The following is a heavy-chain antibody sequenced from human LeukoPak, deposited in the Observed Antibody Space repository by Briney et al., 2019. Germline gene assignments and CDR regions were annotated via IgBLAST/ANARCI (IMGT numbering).Heavy chain of an antibody. J-gene: IGHJ4*02. D-gene: IGHD4-23*01. CDR2: IYSSGST. CDR1: GGSISSYY. Sequence: SETLSLTCTVSGGSISSYYWSWIRQPVGKGLEWIGRIYSSGSTHYNPSLKSRVTMSVDTSTNHFSLNLSSVTAADTAVYYCARDRTYGGNSGFDYWGQGTLVTVSS. CDR3: ARDRTYGGNSGFDY. V-gene: IGHV4-4*07.